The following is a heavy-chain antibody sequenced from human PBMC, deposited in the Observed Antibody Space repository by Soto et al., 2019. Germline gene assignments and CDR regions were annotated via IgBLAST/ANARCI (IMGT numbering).Heavy chain of an antibody. V-gene: IGHV3-23*01. CDR3: ANHDSGRQKGVC. D-gene: IGHD1-26*01. CDR2: ISGSGGST. J-gene: IGHJ4*02. CDR1: GFTFSSYA. Sequence: EVQLLESGGGLVQPGGSLRLSCAASGFTFSSYAMSWVRQAPGKGLEWVSAISGSGGSTYYADSVKGRFTISRDNSKNTLYLQMNSLTAEDTAVYYCANHDSGRQKGVCWGQGTLVTVSS.